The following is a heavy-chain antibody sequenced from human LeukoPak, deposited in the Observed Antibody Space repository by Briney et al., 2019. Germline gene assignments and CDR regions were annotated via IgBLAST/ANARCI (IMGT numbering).Heavy chain of an antibody. V-gene: IGHV1-18*01. J-gene: IGHJ4*02. CDR1: GYTFTSYG. Sequence: ASVKVSCKASGYTFTSYGISWVRQAPGQGLEWMGWISAYNGNTNYAQKLQGRVTMTTDTSTSTAYMELRSLRSDDTAVYYCARGGTYYDFWSGYYADYWGQGTLVTVSS. D-gene: IGHD3-3*01. CDR2: ISAYNGNT. CDR3: ARGGTYYDFWSGYYADY.